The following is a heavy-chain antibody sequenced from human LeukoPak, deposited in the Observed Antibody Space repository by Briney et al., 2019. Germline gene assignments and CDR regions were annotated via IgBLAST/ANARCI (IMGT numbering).Heavy chain of an antibody. Sequence: PGGSLRLSCAASGFTFDDYGMSWVRQAPGKGLEWVSGINWNGGSTGYADSVKGRFTISRDNSKNTLYLQMNSLRAEDTAVYYCAKDGRYSYGPLGYWGQGTLVTVSS. CDR3: AKDGRYSYGPLGY. CDR1: GFTFDDYG. D-gene: IGHD5-18*01. J-gene: IGHJ4*02. CDR2: INWNGGST. V-gene: IGHV3-20*04.